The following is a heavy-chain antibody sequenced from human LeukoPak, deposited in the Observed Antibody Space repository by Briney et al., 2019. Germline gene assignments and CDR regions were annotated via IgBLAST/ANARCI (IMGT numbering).Heavy chain of an antibody. Sequence: ASVKVSCTASGYTFSNYYIHWVRQAPGQGLEWMGVNNPSGGRTTYAQKCQGRVTMTRDTSTSTAYMDLSSLRSDDTAVYYCSRELGGSYFDYWGQGTLVTVSS. D-gene: IGHD1-26*01. V-gene: IGHV1-46*01. CDR2: NNPSGGRT. CDR3: SRELGGSYFDY. J-gene: IGHJ4*02. CDR1: GYTFSNYY.